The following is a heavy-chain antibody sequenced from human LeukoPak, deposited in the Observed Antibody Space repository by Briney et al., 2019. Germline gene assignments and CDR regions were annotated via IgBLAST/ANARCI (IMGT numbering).Heavy chain of an antibody. J-gene: IGHJ6*03. V-gene: IGHV4-39*07. D-gene: IGHD6-13*01. CDR2: IYYIGTT. Sequence: SGSLSLTRAVSLGSISGVSYYRGWLRHPPGKGLEWIGRIYYIGTTYYNPPLKSRFTISVDTSKNQFSLKLSPVTAADTAVYYCARTTEAHSWQTRYYSYYMDVWGKGNTVTVSS. CDR3: ARTTEAHSWQTRYYSYYMDV. CDR1: LGSISGVSYY.